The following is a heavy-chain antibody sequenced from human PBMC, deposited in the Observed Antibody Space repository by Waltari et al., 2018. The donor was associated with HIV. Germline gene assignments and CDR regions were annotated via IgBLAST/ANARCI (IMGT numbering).Heavy chain of an antibody. J-gene: IGHJ3*02. Sequence: QVQLEESGPGLVKPSETLSLTCTVPGGPISSYYWSWIRLPPRQGLEWIGRIYTSGSTNYNPSLKSRVTLSVDTSMNQFSLKLSSVTAADTAVYYCARGLRLGELSLYKYAFDIWGQGTMVTVSS. CDR2: IYTSGST. CDR1: GGPISSYY. V-gene: IGHV4-4*07. D-gene: IGHD3-16*02. CDR3: ARGLRLGELSLYKYAFDI.